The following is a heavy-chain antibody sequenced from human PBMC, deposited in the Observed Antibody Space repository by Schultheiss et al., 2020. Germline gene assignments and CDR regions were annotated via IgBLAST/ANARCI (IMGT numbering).Heavy chain of an antibody. D-gene: IGHD6-6*01. CDR1: GFRFGDYV. V-gene: IGHV3-49*03. J-gene: IGHJ6*02. Sequence: GGSLRLSCTASGFRFGDYVMSWFRQAPGKGLEWVGFIRSKAYGGTTEYAASVKGRFTFSRDDSKSIAHLQMNSLKTEDTAVYYCTREVDQYSSSYYGMDVWGQGTTVTVSS. CDR3: TREVDQYSSSYYGMDV. CDR2: IRSKAYGGTT.